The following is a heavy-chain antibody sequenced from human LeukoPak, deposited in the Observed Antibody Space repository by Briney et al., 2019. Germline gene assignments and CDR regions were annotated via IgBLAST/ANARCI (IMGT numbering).Heavy chain of an antibody. V-gene: IGHV3-30*18. D-gene: IGHD6-19*01. CDR2: ISYDGSNK. CDR3: AKVDSSGWSASGGFDY. Sequence: GGSLRLSCAASGFTFSSYGMHWVRQAPGKGLEWVAVISYDGSNKYYADSVKGRFTISRDNSKNTLYLHMNSLRAEDTAVYYCAKVDSSGWSASGGFDYWGQGTLVTVSS. J-gene: IGHJ4*02. CDR1: GFTFSSYG.